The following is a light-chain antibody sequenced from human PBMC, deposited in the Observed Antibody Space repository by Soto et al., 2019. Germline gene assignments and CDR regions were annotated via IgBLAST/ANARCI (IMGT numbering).Light chain of an antibody. J-gene: IGLJ3*02. CDR3: QSYDSSLSGVV. CDR1: SSNIGAGYD. CDR2: GNS. Sequence: QAVVTQPPSVSGAPGQRVTISCTGSSSNIGAGYDVHWYQQLPGTAPKVLIYGNSNRPSGVSDRFSGSKSGTSASLAISGLQVGDEADYYCQSYDSSLSGVVFGGGTKLTVL. V-gene: IGLV1-40*01.